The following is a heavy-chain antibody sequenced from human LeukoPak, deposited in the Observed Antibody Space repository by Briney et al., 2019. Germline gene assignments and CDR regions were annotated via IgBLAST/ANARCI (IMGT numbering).Heavy chain of an antibody. J-gene: IGHJ6*03. CDR2: IYSGGST. Sequence: GGSLRLSCAASGFTVSSNYMSWVRQAPGKGLEWVSVIYSGGSTYYADSVKGRFTISRDNSKNTLYLRMNSLRAEDTAVYYCARLWGDYYYYMDVWGKGTTVTVSS. CDR1: GFTVSSNY. CDR3: ARLWGDYYYYMDV. V-gene: IGHV3-53*01. D-gene: IGHD3-16*01.